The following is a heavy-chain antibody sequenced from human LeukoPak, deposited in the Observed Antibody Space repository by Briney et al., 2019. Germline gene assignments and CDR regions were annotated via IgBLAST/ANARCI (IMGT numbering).Heavy chain of an antibody. J-gene: IGHJ6*03. D-gene: IGHD3-10*01. CDR1: GGSISSYY. V-gene: IGHV4-59*01. CDR2: IYYSGST. CDR3: ARSLLWFGELLFPDYYYYYMDV. Sequence: TPSETLSLTCTVSGGSISSYYWSWIRQPPGKGLEWIGYIYYSGSTNYNPSLKSRVTISVDTSKNQFSLKLSSVTAADTAVYYCARSLLWFGELLFPDYYYYYMDVWGKGTTVTISS.